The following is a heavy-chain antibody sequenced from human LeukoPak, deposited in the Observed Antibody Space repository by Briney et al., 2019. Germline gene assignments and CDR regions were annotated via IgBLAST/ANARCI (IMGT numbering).Heavy chain of an antibody. CDR2: IDWTSHYI. J-gene: IGHJ4*02. CDR1: GFSFSTYA. V-gene: IGHV3-23*01. Sequence: GGSLRLSCAASGFSFSTYAMTWVRQAPGRGLEWVSAIDWTSHYIFYRDSVQGRFTTSRDNSRATLFLQMNSLTAEDSAVYYCAKNFAPGNAFYDFWGQGVLVTVSS. CDR3: AKNFAPGNAFYDF. D-gene: IGHD1-1*01.